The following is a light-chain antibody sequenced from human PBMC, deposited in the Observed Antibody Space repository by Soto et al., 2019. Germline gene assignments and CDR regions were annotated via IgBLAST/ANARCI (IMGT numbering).Light chain of an antibody. Sequence: EIVLTQSPATLSLSPGERATLSCRASQSLNSDLAWYQQKAGQAPRLLIYDAYNKSTGIPARFSGSGSGTDFNVTISSLEPEDFAVYYCQQSTNWHHNFGGGTKVEIK. V-gene: IGKV3-11*01. CDR1: QSLNSD. J-gene: IGKJ4*01. CDR3: QQSTNWHHN. CDR2: DAY.